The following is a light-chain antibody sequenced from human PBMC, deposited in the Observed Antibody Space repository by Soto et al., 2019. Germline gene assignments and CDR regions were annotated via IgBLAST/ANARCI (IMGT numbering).Light chain of an antibody. CDR1: QSVSSSY. J-gene: IGKJ4*01. CDR2: GAS. CDR3: QQYGSSRLT. V-gene: IGKV3-20*01. Sequence: EIALTQSPGTLSLAPGERATLSCRASQSVSSSYLAWYQQKPGQAPRLLIYGASSRATGIPDRFSGSGSGTDFTLTISRLEPEASAVYYCQQYGSSRLTFGGGTKVEIK.